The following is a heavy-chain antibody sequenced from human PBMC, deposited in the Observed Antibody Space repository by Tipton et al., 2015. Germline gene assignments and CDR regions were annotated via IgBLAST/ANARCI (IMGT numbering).Heavy chain of an antibody. CDR1: GGPLIGFY. D-gene: IGHD3-10*01. Sequence: TLSLTCTVYGGPLIGFYWTWIRQPPGKGLEWIGEINHTGSTNYNPSLKSRGTISVDTSKNQFSLKLSSVTAADTAVYYCARRRITMVRGNRYYYYGMDVWGQGTTVTVSS. CDR2: INHTGST. J-gene: IGHJ6*02. V-gene: IGHV4-34*01. CDR3: ARRRITMVRGNRYYYYGMDV.